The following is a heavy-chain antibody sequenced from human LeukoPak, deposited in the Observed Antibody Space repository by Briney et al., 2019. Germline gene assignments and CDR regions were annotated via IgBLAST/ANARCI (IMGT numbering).Heavy chain of an antibody. CDR2: ISSSSSYI. Sequence: PGGSLRLSCAASGFTFSSYSMNWVRQAPGKGLEWVSSISSSSSYIYYADSVKGRFTISRDNAKNSLYLQMNSLRAEDTAVYYCARDGYYCSGGSCYPYYFDYWGQGTLVTVSS. D-gene: IGHD2-15*01. J-gene: IGHJ4*02. CDR1: GFTFSSYS. V-gene: IGHV3-21*01. CDR3: ARDGYYCSGGSCYPYYFDY.